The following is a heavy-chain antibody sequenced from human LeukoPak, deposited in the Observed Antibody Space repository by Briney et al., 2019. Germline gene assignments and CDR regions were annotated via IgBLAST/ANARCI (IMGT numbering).Heavy chain of an antibody. CDR3: TTDLSSSSWYSDGVNFDY. CDR2: IKSKTDGGTT. Sequence: GGSLRLSCAASGFTFSSYEMNWVRQAPGKGLEWVGRIKSKTDGGTTDYAAPVKGRFTISRDDSKNTLYLQMNSLKTEDTAVYYCTTDLSSSSWYSDGVNFDYWGQGTLVTVSS. V-gene: IGHV3-15*01. J-gene: IGHJ4*02. D-gene: IGHD6-13*01. CDR1: GFTFSSYE.